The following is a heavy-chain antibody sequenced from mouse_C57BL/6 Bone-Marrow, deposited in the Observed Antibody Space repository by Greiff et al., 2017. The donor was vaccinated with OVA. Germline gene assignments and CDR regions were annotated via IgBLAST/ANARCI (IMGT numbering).Heavy chain of an antibody. V-gene: IGHV5-6*01. CDR2: ISSGGSYT. D-gene: IGHD2-2*01. CDR3: ARQGYYNAMDY. J-gene: IGHJ4*01. CDR1: GFTFSSYG. Sequence: DVHLVESGGDLVKPGGSLKLSCAASGFTFSSYGMSWVRQTPDKRLEWVATISSGGSYTYYPDSVKGRFTISRDNAKNTLYLQMSSLKSEDTAMYYCARQGYYNAMDYWGQGTSVTVSS.